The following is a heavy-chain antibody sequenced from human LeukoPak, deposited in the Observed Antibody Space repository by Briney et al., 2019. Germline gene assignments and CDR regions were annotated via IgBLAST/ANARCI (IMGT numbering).Heavy chain of an antibody. V-gene: IGHV1-69*06. CDR3: AKGDNVYYYYGMDV. D-gene: IGHD3-16*01. CDR1: GGTFSSYA. CDR2: IIPIFGTA. Sequence: SVKVSCKASGGTFSSYAIGWVRQAPGQGLEWMGGIIPIFGTANYAQKFQGRVTITADKSTSTAYMELSSLRSEDTAVYYCAKGDNVYYYYGMDVWGKGTTVTVSS. J-gene: IGHJ6*04.